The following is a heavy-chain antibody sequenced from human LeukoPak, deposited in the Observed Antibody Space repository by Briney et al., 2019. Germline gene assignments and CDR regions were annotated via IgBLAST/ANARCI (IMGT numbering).Heavy chain of an antibody. CDR1: GFTFSSYE. D-gene: IGHD2-15*01. J-gene: IGHJ6*03. Sequence: GGSLRLSCAASGFTFSSYEMNWVRQAPGKGLEWVSYISSSGSTIYYADSVKGRFTISRDNAKNSLYLQMNSLRAEDTAVYYCARVRCSGGSCYPDYYYYYMDVWGKGTTVTISS. CDR3: ARVRCSGGSCYPDYYYYYMDV. CDR2: ISSSGSTI. V-gene: IGHV3-48*03.